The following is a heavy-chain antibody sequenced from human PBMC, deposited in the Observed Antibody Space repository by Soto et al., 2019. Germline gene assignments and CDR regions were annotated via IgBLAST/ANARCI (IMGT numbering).Heavy chain of an antibody. D-gene: IGHD1-7*01. CDR3: ARKLELELQGNYYYYGMDV. CDR1: GDSVSSNSAA. V-gene: IGHV6-1*01. J-gene: IGHJ6*02. Sequence: SQTLSLTCAISGDSVSSNSAAWNWIRQSPSRGLEWLGRTYYRSKWYNDYAVSVKSRITINPDTSKNKFSLQLNSVTPEDTAVYYCARKLELELQGNYYYYGMDVWGQGTTVTVSS. CDR2: TYYRSKWYN.